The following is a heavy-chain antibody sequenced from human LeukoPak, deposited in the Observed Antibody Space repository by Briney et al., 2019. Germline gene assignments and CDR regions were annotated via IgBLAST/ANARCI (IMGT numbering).Heavy chain of an antibody. CDR3: ARTRLSSDC. Sequence: GGSLRLSCAASGFTFSTYEMNWVRQAPGKGLEWVSYISGSGSTISYADSVKGRFTISRDNAKNSLYLQMNSLRDEDTAVYYCARTRLSSDCWGQGTLVTVSS. D-gene: IGHD2/OR15-2a*01. CDR1: GFTFSTYE. CDR2: ISGSGSTI. V-gene: IGHV3-48*03. J-gene: IGHJ4*02.